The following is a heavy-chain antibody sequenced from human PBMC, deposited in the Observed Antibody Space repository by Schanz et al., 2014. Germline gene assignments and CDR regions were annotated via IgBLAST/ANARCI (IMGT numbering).Heavy chain of an antibody. CDR2: IIHDGSEK. J-gene: IGHJ4*02. V-gene: IGHV3-7*01. CDR3: VRDTDYHFDY. Sequence: EVQLVESGGGLVQPGGSLRLSCAASGFSFNNYWMTWFRQAPGKGLEWVANIIHDGSEKFYVDSVKGRFTISRDNAKNTLYLQMNSLRAEDTAVYYCVRDTDYHFDYWGQGTLVTVSS. CDR1: GFSFNNYW. D-gene: IGHD4-17*01.